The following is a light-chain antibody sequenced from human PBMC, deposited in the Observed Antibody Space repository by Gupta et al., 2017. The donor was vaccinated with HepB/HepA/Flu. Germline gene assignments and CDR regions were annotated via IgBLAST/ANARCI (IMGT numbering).Light chain of an antibody. CDR2: GAS. Sequence: DIEMTQAPSSLSASVGDRVTISCRVSQGITNYLAWFQQKAGKAPKTLLYGASNLQNGVPSRFSGSGSGTDFTLIIRNLQPEDFATYYCQHEQTCPHTFGQGTLVEIK. CDR1: QGITNY. J-gene: IGKJ5*01. V-gene: IGKV1-16*01. CDR3: QHEQTCPHT.